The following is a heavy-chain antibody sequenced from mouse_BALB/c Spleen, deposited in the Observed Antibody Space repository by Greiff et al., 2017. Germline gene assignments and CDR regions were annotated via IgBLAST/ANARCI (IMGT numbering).Heavy chain of an antibody. CDR1: GFNIKDTY. V-gene: IGHV14-3*02. CDR3: ARSPYYRYDGYAMDY. J-gene: IGHJ4*01. CDR2: IDPANGNT. Sequence: EVQLQQSGAELVKPGASVKLSCTASGFNIKDTYMHWVKQRPEQGLEWIGRIDPANGNTKYDPKFQGKATITADTSSNTAYLQLSSLTSEDTAVYYCARSPYYRYDGYAMDYWGQGTTLTVSS. D-gene: IGHD2-14*01.